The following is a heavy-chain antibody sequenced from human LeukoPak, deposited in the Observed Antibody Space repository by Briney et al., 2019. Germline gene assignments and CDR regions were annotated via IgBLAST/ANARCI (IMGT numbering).Heavy chain of an antibody. V-gene: IGHV3-9*01. Sequence: GGSLRLSCAASGFIFDDYAMHWVRQAPGKGLEWVSGISWNSGSIGYADPVKGRFTISRDNAKNSLYLQMNSLRAEDTALYYCAKDRGEVHYYGMDVWGQGTTVTASS. CDR3: AKDRGEVHYYGMDV. D-gene: IGHD3-10*01. CDR2: ISWNSGSI. J-gene: IGHJ6*02. CDR1: GFIFDDYA.